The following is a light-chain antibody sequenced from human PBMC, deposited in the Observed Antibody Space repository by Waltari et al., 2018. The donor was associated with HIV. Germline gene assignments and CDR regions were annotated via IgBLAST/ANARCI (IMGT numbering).Light chain of an antibody. J-gene: IGLJ3*02. CDR1: SLRSHY. CDR2: GKN. CDR3: NSRDSSAKHHWV. Sequence: SSELTQDPAVSVALGQTVRITCQGDSLRSHYAKSWYQQKPGQAPVLVIYGKNNRPSGIPDRFSGSSSGNTASLTITGAQAEDEADYYCNSRDSSAKHHWVFGGGTKLTVL. V-gene: IGLV3-19*01.